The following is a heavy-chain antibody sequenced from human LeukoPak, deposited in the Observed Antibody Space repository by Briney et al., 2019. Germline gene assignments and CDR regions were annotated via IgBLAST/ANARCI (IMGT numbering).Heavy chain of an antibody. CDR2: IVPVFGTP. J-gene: IGHJ4*02. CDR3: ASRYTTSRHFDWDVDY. CDR1: GDTFSKYA. D-gene: IGHD3-9*01. V-gene: IGHV1-69*05. Sequence: SVKVSCKASGDTFSKYAVTWVRQAPGQGLEWMGNIVPVFGTPIYAQKFQGRVTITTNESRTTAYMELSSLRSEDTALYYCASRYTTSRHFDWDVDYWGQGTLLTVSS.